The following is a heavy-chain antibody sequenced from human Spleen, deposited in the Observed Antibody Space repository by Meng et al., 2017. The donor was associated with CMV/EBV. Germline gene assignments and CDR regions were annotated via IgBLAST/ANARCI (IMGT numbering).Heavy chain of an antibody. CDR2: IAFDGRTK. CDR3: ARAGDTVEVSDPLRDNYYYYGMDL. J-gene: IGHJ6*02. Sequence: GESLKISCKASGFTSSPYVVHWLRQAPGKGLEWVALIAFDGRTKYNTDSTKGRFTISRDSSKNTVYLHMNSLRGDDTAVYYCARAGDTVEVSDPLRDNYYYYGMDLWGQGTTVTVSS. D-gene: IGHD2-15*01. CDR1: GFTSSPYV. V-gene: IGHV3-30*04.